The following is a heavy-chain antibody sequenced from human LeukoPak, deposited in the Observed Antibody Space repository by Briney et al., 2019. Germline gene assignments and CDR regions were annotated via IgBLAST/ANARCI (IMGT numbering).Heavy chain of an antibody. CDR2: INHSGST. CDR1: GGSFSGYY. CDR3: ARGSPYGRNWFDP. Sequence: SETLSLTCAVYGGSFSGYYWSWIRQPPGKGLEWIGEINHSGSTNYNPSLKSRVTISVDTSKNQFSLKLSSVTAADMAVYYCARGSPYGRNWFDPWGQGTLVTVSS. V-gene: IGHV4-34*01. J-gene: IGHJ5*02. D-gene: IGHD3-10*01.